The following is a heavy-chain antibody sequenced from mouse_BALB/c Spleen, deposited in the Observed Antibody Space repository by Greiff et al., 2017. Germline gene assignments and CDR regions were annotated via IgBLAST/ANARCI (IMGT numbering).Heavy chain of an antibody. CDR1: GYSITSGYY. CDR3: ARDYYGSRSLDY. D-gene: IGHD1-1*01. V-gene: IGHV3-6*02. Sequence: VQLKQSGPGLVKPSQSLSLTCSVTGYSITSGYYWNWIRQFPGNKLEWMGYISYDGSNNYNPSLKNRISITRDTSKNQFFLKLNSVTTEDTATYYCARDYYGSRSLDYWGQGTTLTVSS. J-gene: IGHJ2*01. CDR2: ISYDGSN.